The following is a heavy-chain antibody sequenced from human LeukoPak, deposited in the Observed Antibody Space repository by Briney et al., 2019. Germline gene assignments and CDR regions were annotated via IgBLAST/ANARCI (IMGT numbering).Heavy chain of an antibody. D-gene: IGHD4-17*01. J-gene: IGHJ3*02. CDR3: ARDQGDYERVFDI. V-gene: IGHV3-21*01. CDR1: GFTFSIYT. Sequence: GGTLRLSCAASGFTFSIYTMNWVRQAPGEGLEWVSSIISSYSYVYYADSVKGRFTISRDDAKNSLYLQMNSLRAEDTAVYYCARDQGDYERVFDIWGQGTMVTVSS. CDR2: IISSYSYV.